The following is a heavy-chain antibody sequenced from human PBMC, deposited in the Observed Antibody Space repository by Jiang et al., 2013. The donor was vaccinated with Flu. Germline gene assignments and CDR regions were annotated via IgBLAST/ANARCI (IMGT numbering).Heavy chain of an antibody. J-gene: IGHJ4*02. D-gene: IGHD3-10*01. CDR1: GFTFDDHA. CDR2: ISWNSGRI. Sequence: CAASGFTFDDHAMHWVRQAPGKGLEWVSGISWNSGRIGYADSVKGRFTISRDNAKNSLYLQMNSLRAEDTAFYYCGKDIKAGGLDYWGQGTLVTVSS. V-gene: IGHV3-9*01. CDR3: GKDIKAGGLDY.